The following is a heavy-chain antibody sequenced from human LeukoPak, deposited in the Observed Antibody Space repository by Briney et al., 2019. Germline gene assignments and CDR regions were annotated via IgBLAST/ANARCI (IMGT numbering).Heavy chain of an antibody. V-gene: IGHV1-8*02. D-gene: IGHD6-13*01. Sequence: SSVNVSFKASVYTLTSYDIYWVRQATGQGLEWIGWMNANSGNTGYPQNFQGRVTMTSNTSISTAYMELSSLRSEDTAVYYCARKHRSRWYFYWGQGTLVTVSS. CDR2: MNANSGNT. CDR1: VYTLTSYD. J-gene: IGHJ4*02. CDR3: ARKHRSRWYFY.